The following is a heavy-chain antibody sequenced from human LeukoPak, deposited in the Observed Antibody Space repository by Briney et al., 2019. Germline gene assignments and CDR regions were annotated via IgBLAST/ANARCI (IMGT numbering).Heavy chain of an antibody. Sequence: GGSLRLSCSASGFTVSSNYMSWVRQAPGKGLEWVSAISGSGGSTYYADSVKGRFTISRDNSENTLYLQMNSLRAEDTAVYYCAKEASGIAVAGPHYWGQGTLVTVSS. V-gene: IGHV3-23*01. D-gene: IGHD6-19*01. CDR1: GFTVSSNY. CDR3: AKEASGIAVAGPHY. J-gene: IGHJ4*02. CDR2: ISGSGGST.